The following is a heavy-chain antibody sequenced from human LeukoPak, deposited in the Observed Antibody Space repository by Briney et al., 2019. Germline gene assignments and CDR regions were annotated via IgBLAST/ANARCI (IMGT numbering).Heavy chain of an antibody. D-gene: IGHD3-10*01. CDR3: ARTTREMLWFGEDNWFDP. Sequence: PSETLSLTCTVSGGSISSYYWSWIRQPPGKGLEWIGYIYYSGSTNYNPSLKSRVTISVDTSKNQFSLKLSSVTAADTAVYYCARTTREMLWFGEDNWFDPWGQGTLVTVSS. J-gene: IGHJ5*02. V-gene: IGHV4-59*01. CDR1: GGSISSYY. CDR2: IYYSGST.